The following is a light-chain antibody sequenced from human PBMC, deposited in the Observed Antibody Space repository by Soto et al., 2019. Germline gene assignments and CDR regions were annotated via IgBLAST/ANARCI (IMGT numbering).Light chain of an antibody. J-gene: IGKJ4*01. Sequence: DIPMTQSPSSLSASIGDRVTITCRASQNINTFLNWYQQKPGKAPKLLIYAASSLQSGVSSRFSGSGSGTDFTLTIRGLEPEDFASYYCQQSNSRFATFGGGTKVEIK. CDR1: QNINTF. V-gene: IGKV1-39*01. CDR3: QQSNSRFAT. CDR2: AAS.